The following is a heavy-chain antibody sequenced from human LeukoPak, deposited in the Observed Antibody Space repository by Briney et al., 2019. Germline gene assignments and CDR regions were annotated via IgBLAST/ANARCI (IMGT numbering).Heavy chain of an antibody. J-gene: IGHJ4*02. CDR1: GGHHQTYYL. V-gene: IGHV4-30-4*01. CDR2: IYYFGSI. D-gene: IGHD2-2*02. Sequence: SETVSLTRSVSGGHHQTYYLLGMRQPPPKGLAGMEYIYYFGSIYHHPSLKSRVTISVDSSKNQFSLKLSSVTAADTAVYYCARGYCSSTSCYKGTSGSEFDYWGQGTLVTVSS. CDR3: ARGYCSSTSCYKGTSGSEFDY.